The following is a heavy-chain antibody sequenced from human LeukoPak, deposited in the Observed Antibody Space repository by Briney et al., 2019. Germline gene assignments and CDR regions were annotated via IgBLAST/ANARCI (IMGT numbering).Heavy chain of an antibody. J-gene: IGHJ3*02. D-gene: IGHD1-26*01. Sequence: PGGSLRLSCAASGFTFSSYGMHWVRQAPGKGLEWVAVIWYDGSNKYYADSVKGRFTISRDTSQNTLYLQMNSLRAEDTALYYCARNRIVGPDDAFDIWGQGTMVTVSS. CDR3: ARNRIVGPDDAFDI. CDR2: IWYDGSNK. V-gene: IGHV3-33*01. CDR1: GFTFSSYG.